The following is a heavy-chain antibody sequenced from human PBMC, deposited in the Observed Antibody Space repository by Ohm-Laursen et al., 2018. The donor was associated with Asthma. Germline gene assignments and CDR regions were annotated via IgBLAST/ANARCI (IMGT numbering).Heavy chain of an antibody. J-gene: IGHJ4*02. CDR3: ARGVEYDYDSTGYYLDH. CDR1: GRPITSGAYY. V-gene: IGHV4-31*02. CDR2: IYHTGKT. D-gene: IGHD3-22*01. Sequence: PSQTLSLTWTVSGRPITSGAYYWTWIRQHPGKGLEYVGCIYHTGKTYYNPSLQSRLTLSVDTSKNHFSLKLNSVTAADTAVYYCARGVEYDYDSTGYYLDHWGQGTLVTVSS.